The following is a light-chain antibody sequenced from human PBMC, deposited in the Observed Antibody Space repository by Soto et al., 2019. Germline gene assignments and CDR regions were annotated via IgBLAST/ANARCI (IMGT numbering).Light chain of an antibody. CDR1: SSEIGSYNY. J-gene: IGLJ1*01. Sequence: QSALTQPASVSGSPGQSIAISCTGTSSEIGSYNYVSWYQHHPGKAPKLIIHEVSNRPSGISDHFSGSKSGNTASLTISGLQADDEADYYCSSHTTYSTRIFGTGTKVTVL. CDR3: SSHTTYSTRI. V-gene: IGLV2-14*01. CDR2: EVS.